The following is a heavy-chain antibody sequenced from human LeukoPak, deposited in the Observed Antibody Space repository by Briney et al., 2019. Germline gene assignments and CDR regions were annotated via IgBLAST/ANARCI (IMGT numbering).Heavy chain of an antibody. D-gene: IGHD2-2*01. J-gene: IGHJ4*02. V-gene: IGHV3-30*03. CDR1: GFTFSSG. CDR2: ISYDGSDK. CDR3: ARDIGYCSSTSCYPKYYFDY. Sequence: GGSLRLSCAASGFTFSSGMHWVRQAPGKGLEWVAGISYDGSDKKYGDSVKGRFTISRDNAKNSLYLQMNSLRAEDTAVYYCARDIGYCSSTSCYPKYYFDYWGQGTLVTVSS.